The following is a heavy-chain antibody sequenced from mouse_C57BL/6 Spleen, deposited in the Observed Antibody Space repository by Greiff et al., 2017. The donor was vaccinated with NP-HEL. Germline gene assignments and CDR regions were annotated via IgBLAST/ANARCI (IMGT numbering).Heavy chain of an antibody. CDR2: ISNLAYSI. D-gene: IGHD2-4*01. V-gene: IGHV5-15*01. CDR3: ARHGDYEGAWFAY. Sequence: EVQGVESGGGLVQPGGSLKLSCAASGFTFSDYGMAWVRQAPRKGPEWVAFISNLAYSIYYADTVTGRFTISRENAKNTLYLEMSSLRSEDTAMYYCARHGDYEGAWFAYWGQGTLVTVSA. CDR1: GFTFSDYG. J-gene: IGHJ3*01.